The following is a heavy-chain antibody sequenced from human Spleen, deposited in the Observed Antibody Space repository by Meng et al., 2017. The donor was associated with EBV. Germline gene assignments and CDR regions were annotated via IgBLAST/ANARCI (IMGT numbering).Heavy chain of an antibody. CDR2: LIPMSGAP. J-gene: IGHJ4*02. Sequence: QVHVGQVGAEVKKPGASVKVSCKTSGGTFRSDAISWVRQGPGQGLEWMGGLIPMSGAPHYAQKFQDRVTITADESTSTHYMDLSGLRSEDTAVYYCASESGRGFTPDYWGQGTLVTVSS. V-gene: IGHV1-69*01. CDR3: ASESGRGFTPDY. D-gene: IGHD3-10*01. CDR1: GGTFRSDA.